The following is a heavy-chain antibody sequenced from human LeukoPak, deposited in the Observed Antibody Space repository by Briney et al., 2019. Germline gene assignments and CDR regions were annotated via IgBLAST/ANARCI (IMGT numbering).Heavy chain of an antibody. Sequence: PSETLSLTCAVYGGSFSGYYWSWSRQPPGKGVEWIGEINHSGSTNYNPSLKSRVTISVDTSKNHFSLSLSSSTAADPAVDYCARKSTSWRFDYWGQGTLVTVSS. CDR3: ARKSTSWRFDY. J-gene: IGHJ4*02. V-gene: IGHV4-34*01. CDR2: INHSGST. CDR1: GGSFSGYY. D-gene: IGHD6-13*01.